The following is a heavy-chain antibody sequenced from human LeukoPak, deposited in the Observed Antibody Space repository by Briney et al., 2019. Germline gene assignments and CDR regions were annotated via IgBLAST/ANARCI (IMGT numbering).Heavy chain of an antibody. CDR1: GGSFSDYY. CDR3: ARRGKAWLGDSTPRRCRVNYSYYYYMDV. Sequence: PSETLSLTCAVHGGSFSDYYWTWVRQFPGKGLEWIGEINDSGRNNSNPSLTSRVTISVDASKNEFFLKMNSVTATDTAVYYCARRGKAWLGDSTPRRCRVNYSYYYYMDVWGTGTTVTISS. D-gene: IGHD3-10*01. J-gene: IGHJ6*03. V-gene: IGHV4-34*01. CDR2: INDSGRN.